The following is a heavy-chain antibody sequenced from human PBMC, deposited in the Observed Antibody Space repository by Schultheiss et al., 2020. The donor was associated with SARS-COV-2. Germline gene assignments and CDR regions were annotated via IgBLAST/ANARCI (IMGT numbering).Heavy chain of an antibody. V-gene: IGHV3-23*01. D-gene: IGHD1-1*01. CDR2: ISGSGGSA. CDR1: GFTFSSYA. Sequence: GGSLRLSCAASGFTFSSYAMSWVRQAPGKGLKWVSAISGSGGSAYFADSVKGRFTISRDNSKNTLYLQMNSLRAEDTAVYYCAKDGPANTNYGLDVWGQGTTVTVSS. J-gene: IGHJ6*02. CDR3: AKDGPANTNYGLDV.